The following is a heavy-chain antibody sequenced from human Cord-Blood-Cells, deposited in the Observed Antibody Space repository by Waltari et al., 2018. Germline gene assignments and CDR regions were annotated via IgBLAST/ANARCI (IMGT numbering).Heavy chain of an antibody. CDR2: IWYDGSNK. V-gene: IGHV3-33*01. Sequence: QVQLVAAGGGVVQPGRSLRLSCAAPGFIFGTYAIHWARQAPGKGLEWVAVIWYDGSNKYYADSVKGRFTISRDNSKNTLYLQMNSLRAEDTAVYYCARGPWGSGLDYWGQGTLVTVSS. D-gene: IGHD7-27*01. J-gene: IGHJ4*02. CDR1: GFIFGTYA. CDR3: ARGPWGSGLDY.